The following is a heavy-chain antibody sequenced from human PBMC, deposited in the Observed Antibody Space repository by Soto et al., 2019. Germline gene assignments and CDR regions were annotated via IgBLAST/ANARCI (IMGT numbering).Heavy chain of an antibody. J-gene: IGHJ3*02. Sequence: EVQLAESGGGLVQPGGSLRLSCAASGFTFSSYWMHWVRQAPGKGLVWVSRINSDGSSTNYADSVKGRFTISRDNAKNTLYLQMNSLRAEDTAVYYCAREKDSSSGYVGAFDIWGQGTMVTVSS. CDR1: GFTFSSYW. D-gene: IGHD6-13*01. CDR3: AREKDSSSGYVGAFDI. V-gene: IGHV3-74*01. CDR2: INSDGSST.